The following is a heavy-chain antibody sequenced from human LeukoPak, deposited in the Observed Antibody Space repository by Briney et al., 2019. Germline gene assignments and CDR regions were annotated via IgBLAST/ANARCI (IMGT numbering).Heavy chain of an antibody. CDR1: GGSISSNY. CDR2: IYYRGST. D-gene: IGHD6-13*01. J-gene: IGHJ4*02. Sequence: SETLSLTCSVSGGSISSNYWSWIRQSPGKGLEWIGYIYYRGSTDYNPSLKSRVTMSVDTSKNQFSLKLSSVTAADTAVYYCANSGIAAAGVHWGQGTLVTVSS. V-gene: IGHV4-59*08. CDR3: ANSGIAAAGVH.